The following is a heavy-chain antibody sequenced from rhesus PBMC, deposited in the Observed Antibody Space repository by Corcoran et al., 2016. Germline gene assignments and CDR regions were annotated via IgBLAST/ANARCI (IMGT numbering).Heavy chain of an antibody. CDR2: IYGSGGGT. CDR3: ARGGAFWTGYSLFDY. CDR1: GGSISDDYY. V-gene: IGHV4-106*01. Sequence: QVQLQESGPGLVKPSETLSLTCAVSGGSISDDYYWSWIRQPPGKGLEWIGYIYGSGGGTNYNPSLKNRVNISIDMSKNQFSLKRSSVTAADTAVYYCARGGAFWTGYSLFDYWGQGVLVTVSS. D-gene: IGHD3-3*01. J-gene: IGHJ4*01.